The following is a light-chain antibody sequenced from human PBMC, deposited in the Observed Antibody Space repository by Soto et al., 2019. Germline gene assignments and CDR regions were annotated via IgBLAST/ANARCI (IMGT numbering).Light chain of an antibody. Sequence: QAVVTQPPSVSGAPGQRLTISCAGTSSNIGAGFDVHWYQQLPGTAPKLLIYANDDRPSGVPDRFSGSMSGTSASLAITGLQAEDAADYYCQSYDNSLLAYVFGGGTKLTVL. CDR3: QSYDNSLLAYV. J-gene: IGLJ2*01. CDR1: SSNIGAGFD. V-gene: IGLV1-40*01. CDR2: AND.